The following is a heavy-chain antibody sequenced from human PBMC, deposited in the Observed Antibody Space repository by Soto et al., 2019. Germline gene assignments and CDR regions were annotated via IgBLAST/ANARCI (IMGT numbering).Heavy chain of an antibody. CDR2: IFASGST. J-gene: IGHJ5*02. CDR3: AKDSSSWYIYFDP. D-gene: IGHD6-13*01. V-gene: IGHV4-4*07. CDR1: IAYIRGSY. Sequence: PWETQSLTCAVSIAYIRGSYGSWFRQPAGKGLEWIGRIFASGSTNYNPSLKSRVTMSVDTSKNQFALSLSSVTAADTAVYYCAKDSSSWYIYFDPWGQGNLVTVSS.